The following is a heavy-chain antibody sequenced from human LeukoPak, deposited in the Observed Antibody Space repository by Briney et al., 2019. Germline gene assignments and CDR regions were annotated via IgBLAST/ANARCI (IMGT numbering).Heavy chain of an antibody. CDR1: GFTFSSNG. J-gene: IGHJ4*02. Sequence: PGGSLRLSCAASGFTFSSNGMHWVRQAPGKGLEWVAFIRYDGSNKYYADSVKGRFTISRDNSKNTLYLQMNSLRAVDTAVYYCAKLAGTFSAIMSVAYFDYWGQGTLVTVSS. D-gene: IGHD1-1*01. CDR2: IRYDGSNK. V-gene: IGHV3-30*02. CDR3: AKLAGTFSAIMSVAYFDY.